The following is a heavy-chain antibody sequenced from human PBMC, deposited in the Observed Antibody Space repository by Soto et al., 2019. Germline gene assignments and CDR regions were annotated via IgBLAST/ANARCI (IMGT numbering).Heavy chain of an antibody. D-gene: IGHD6-19*01. CDR2: LSDRGDTT. Sequence: GGSLRLSCAASGFTFSYFAMGWVRQAPGKGLEWVSVLSDRGDTTYYTDSVKGRFTISRDNSKNTLYLQMNSLRAEDTAVYYCAKDATRTNGWYHFDYWGQGALVTVSS. V-gene: IGHV3-23*01. CDR1: GFTFSYFA. CDR3: AKDATRTNGWYHFDY. J-gene: IGHJ4*02.